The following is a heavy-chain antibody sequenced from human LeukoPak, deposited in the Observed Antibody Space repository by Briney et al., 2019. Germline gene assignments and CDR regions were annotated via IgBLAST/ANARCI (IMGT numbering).Heavy chain of an antibody. CDR2: ISPKNGDT. J-gene: IGHJ5*02. CDR1: GYSFSTYA. CDR3: ARDLSSSSGWFDA. V-gene: IGHV1-18*01. D-gene: IGHD6-6*01. Sequence: GASVKVSCKAYGYSFSTYAISWVRQAPGQGLEWMGWISPKNGDTNYAQDVQDRVTMTTDTSTSTAYMELRSLRSDDTAVYYCARDLSSSSGWFDAWGQGTLVTVSS.